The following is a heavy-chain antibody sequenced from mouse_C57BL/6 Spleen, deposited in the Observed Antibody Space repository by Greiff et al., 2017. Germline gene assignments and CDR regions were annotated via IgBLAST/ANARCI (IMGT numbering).Heavy chain of an antibody. D-gene: IGHD2-1*01. V-gene: IGHV1-82*01. CDR3: ARAGNHYYYAMDY. J-gene: IGHJ4*01. CDR2: IYPGDGDT. Sequence: VKLQESGPELVKPGASVKISCKASGYAFSSSWMNWVKQRPGKGLEWIGRIYPGDGDTNYNGKFKGKATLTADKSSSTAYMQLSSLTSEDSAVYFCARAGNHYYYAMDYWGQGTSVTVSS. CDR1: GYAFSSSW.